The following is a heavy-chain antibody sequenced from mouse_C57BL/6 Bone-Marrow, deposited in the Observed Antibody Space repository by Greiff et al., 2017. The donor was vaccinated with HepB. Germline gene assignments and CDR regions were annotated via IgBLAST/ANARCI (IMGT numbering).Heavy chain of an antibody. CDR3: ARTPYYGNWYFDV. V-gene: IGHV1-22*01. CDR2: INPNNGGT. Sequence: VQLQQSGPELVKPGASVKMSCKASGYTFTDYNMHWVKQSHGKSLEWIGYINPNNGGTSYNQKFKGKATLTVNKSSSTAYMEHRSLTSEDSAVYYCARTPYYGNWYFDVWGTGTTVTVSS. J-gene: IGHJ1*03. D-gene: IGHD2-10*01. CDR1: GYTFTDYN.